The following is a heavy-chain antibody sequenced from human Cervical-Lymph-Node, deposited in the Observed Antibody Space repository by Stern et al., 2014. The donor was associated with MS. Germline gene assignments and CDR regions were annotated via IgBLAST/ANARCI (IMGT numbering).Heavy chain of an antibody. CDR1: GFTFRNYW. V-gene: IGHV3-74*02. CDR2: INGAGTTI. Sequence: EVQLVESGGGLVQPGGSLRLSCVASGFTFRNYWLHWVRQVPGKGLVWVARINGAGTTITHADAVKGRFTISRDNAKNTLYLQMNSLRVEDTAVYYCTKDTYGPEDYWGQGTSVTVSS. J-gene: IGHJ4*02. D-gene: IGHD3-10*01. CDR3: TKDTYGPEDY.